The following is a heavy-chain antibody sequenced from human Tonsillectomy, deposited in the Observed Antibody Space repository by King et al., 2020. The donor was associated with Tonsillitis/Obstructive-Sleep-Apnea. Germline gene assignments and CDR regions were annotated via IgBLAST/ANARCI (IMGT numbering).Heavy chain of an antibody. CDR3: ARHAPDWNSYYYMDV. CDR1: GGPVSSRDYY. J-gene: IGHJ6*03. D-gene: IGHD3-9*01. CDR2: IYYNGDT. Sequence: QLQESGPGLVKPSETLSLTCSVSGGPVSSRDYYWGWIRQPPGKGLEWIASIYYNGDTYYNPSLESRVTISVDTSKNQFSLKLSSVTAADTSVYYCARHAPDWNSYYYMDVWGKGTTVTVSS. V-gene: IGHV4-39*01.